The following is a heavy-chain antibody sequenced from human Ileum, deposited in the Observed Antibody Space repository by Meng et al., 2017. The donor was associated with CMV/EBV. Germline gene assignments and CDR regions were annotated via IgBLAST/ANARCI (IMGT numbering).Heavy chain of an antibody. CDR1: GFTFSIYG. CDR3: TRNPGEAGSYYYYDVMDV. Sequence: GESLKISCAASGFTFSIYGMHWVRQAPGKGLEWVAFVRYDGSNKYYPDSVKGRFTISRDNSKTTLFLQMNSLRAEDTAVYYCTRNPGEAGSYYYYDVMDVWGQGTMVTVSS. J-gene: IGHJ6*02. V-gene: IGHV3-30*02. D-gene: IGHD3-16*01. CDR2: VRYDGSNK.